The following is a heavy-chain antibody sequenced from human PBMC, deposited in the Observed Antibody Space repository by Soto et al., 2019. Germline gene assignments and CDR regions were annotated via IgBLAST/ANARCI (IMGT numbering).Heavy chain of an antibody. Sequence: QVQLVESGGGVVQPGRSLRLSCAASGFTFSSYAMHWVRQAPGKGLEWVAVISYDGSNKYYADSVKGRFTISRDNSKNTLYLQMNSLRAEDTAVYYCARENYYDISGRFSGMDVWGLGTTVTVSS. D-gene: IGHD3-22*01. CDR3: ARENYYDISGRFSGMDV. CDR2: ISYDGSNK. CDR1: GFTFSSYA. J-gene: IGHJ6*02. V-gene: IGHV3-30-3*01.